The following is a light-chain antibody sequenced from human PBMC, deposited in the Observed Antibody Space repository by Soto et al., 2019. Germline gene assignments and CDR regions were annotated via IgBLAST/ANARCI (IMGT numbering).Light chain of an antibody. V-gene: IGKV3-20*01. CDR3: QQYSSLPHT. J-gene: IGKJ2*01. CDR2: GIS. CDR1: QSVTNRY. Sequence: ESVLTQSPGTLSLSPGERATLSCRASQSVTNRYFAWYQQRPGQAPRLLIYGISNRATGIPDRFSGSGSGTDFTLTISRREPEDFVVYYCQQYSSLPHTFGQGTKLEVK.